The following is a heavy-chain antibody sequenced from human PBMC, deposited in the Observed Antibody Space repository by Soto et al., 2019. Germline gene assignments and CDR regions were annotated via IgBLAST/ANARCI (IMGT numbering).Heavy chain of an antibody. CDR3: ARDLYMNTINRGGYYYYGMDV. CDR1: GGSISSGGYY. CDR2: IYHSGTT. J-gene: IGHJ6*02. V-gene: IGHV4-31*03. Sequence: QVQLQESGPGLVKPSQTLSLTCTVSGGSISSGGYYLSWIRQHPGKGLEWIGYIYHSGTTYYNPSLKSRLTISADTSKNQFSLKLSSVTAADTAVYYCARDLYMNTINRGGYYYYGMDVWGQGTTVTVSS. D-gene: IGHD3-16*01.